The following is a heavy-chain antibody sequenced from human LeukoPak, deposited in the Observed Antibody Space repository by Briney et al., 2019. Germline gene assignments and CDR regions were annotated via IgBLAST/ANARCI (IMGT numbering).Heavy chain of an antibody. Sequence: ASVKVSCKASGGTFSSYAISWVRQAPGQGLEWMGRIIPILGIANYAQKFQGRVTITADKSTSTAYMELSSLRSEDTAVYYCARDPNQLAGPPYYYYGMDVWGQGTTVTVSS. V-gene: IGHV1-69*04. CDR3: ARDPNQLAGPPYYYYGMDV. CDR1: GGTFSSYA. D-gene: IGHD1-1*01. CDR2: IIPILGIA. J-gene: IGHJ6*02.